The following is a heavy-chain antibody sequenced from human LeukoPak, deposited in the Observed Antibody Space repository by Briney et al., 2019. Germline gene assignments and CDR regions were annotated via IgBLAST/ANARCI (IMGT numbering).Heavy chain of an antibody. V-gene: IGHV3-64D*09. D-gene: IGHD3-10*01. J-gene: IGHJ4*02. CDR3: VKGRITMVRGVFDY. Sequence: GGSLRLSCTASGFTFSSYAMHWVRQAPGKGLEYVSAISSNGGSTYYADSVKGRFTISRDNSKNTLYLQMSSLRAEDTAVYYCVKGRITMVRGVFDYWGQGTLVTVSS. CDR2: ISSNGGST. CDR1: GFTFSSYA.